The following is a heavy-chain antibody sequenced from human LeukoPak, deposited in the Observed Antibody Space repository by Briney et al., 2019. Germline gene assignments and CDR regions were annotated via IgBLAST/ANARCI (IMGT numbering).Heavy chain of an antibody. Sequence: PRGSLRLSCVASGFSFSTHGMHWVRQAPGKGLEWVAVIWHDGRSIYNEDSVKGRFTISRDTSENTVYLQMNSLRAEDTAVYYCAKGFSTLWVNYFDDWGQGTPVTVSS. J-gene: IGHJ4*02. CDR3: AKGFSTLWVNYFDD. CDR1: GFSFSTHG. D-gene: IGHD2-21*01. V-gene: IGHV3-33*06. CDR2: IWHDGRSI.